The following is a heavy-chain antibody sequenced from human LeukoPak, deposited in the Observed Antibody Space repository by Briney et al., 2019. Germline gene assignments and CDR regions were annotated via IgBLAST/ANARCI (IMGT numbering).Heavy chain of an antibody. CDR3: ARDTTPDGYYYYYMDV. D-gene: IGHD1-1*01. V-gene: IGHV4-4*07. Sequence: SETLSLTCTVSGGSIGSYYWSWIRQPAGKGLECIGRIYTSGSTNYNPSLKSRVTISVGKSKNQFSLKLSSVTAADTAVYYCARDTTPDGYYYYYMDVWGKGTTVTVSS. CDR2: IYTSGST. CDR1: GGSIGSYY. J-gene: IGHJ6*03.